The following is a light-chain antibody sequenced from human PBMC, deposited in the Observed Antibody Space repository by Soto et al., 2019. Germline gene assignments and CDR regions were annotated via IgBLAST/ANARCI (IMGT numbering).Light chain of an antibody. CDR3: QVYRSSLYT. CDR2: SAS. CDR1: ETVSSTY. V-gene: IGKV3-20*01. J-gene: IGKJ2*01. Sequence: EIVLTQSPGTLSLSPGERATLSCRASETVSSTYLTWYQQKPGQAPRLLIYSASSRDTGIPDRFSGRESGTDFTLTISRLEPEDFAVYYCQVYRSSLYTFGQGTKLELK.